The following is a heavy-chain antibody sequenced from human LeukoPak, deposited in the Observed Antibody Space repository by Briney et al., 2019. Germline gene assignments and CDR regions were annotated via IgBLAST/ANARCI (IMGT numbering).Heavy chain of an antibody. CDR2: MNPNSGNT. D-gene: IGHD5-18*01. Sequence: ASVKVSCKASGYTFTSYDINWVRQATGQGLEWMGWMNPNSGNTGYAQKFQGRVTMTRNTSISTAYMELSSLRSEDTAVYYCASSTSSGYSYGYTFDYWGQGTLVTVSS. J-gene: IGHJ4*02. V-gene: IGHV1-8*01. CDR1: GYTFTSYD. CDR3: ASSTSSGYSYGYTFDY.